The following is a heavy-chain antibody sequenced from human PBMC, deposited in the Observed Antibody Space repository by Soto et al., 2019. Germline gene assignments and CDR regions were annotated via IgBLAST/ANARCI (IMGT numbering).Heavy chain of an antibody. CDR3: AKAYGDYPYWHFDL. CDR2: INAGGGST. CDR1: GFTFTTYA. J-gene: IGHJ2*01. Sequence: GGSLRLSCAASGFTFTTYAMTWVRQAPGQGLEWVSAINAGGGSTYYADSVKGWFTISRDNSKSTLYLQMNSLRAEDTAVYYCAKAYGDYPYWHFDLWGRGTLVTVSS. V-gene: IGHV3-23*01. D-gene: IGHD4-17*01.